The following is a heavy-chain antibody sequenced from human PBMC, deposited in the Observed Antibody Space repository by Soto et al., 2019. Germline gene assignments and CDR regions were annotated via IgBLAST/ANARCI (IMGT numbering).Heavy chain of an antibody. CDR1: GDTFNFYS. J-gene: IGHJ4*02. CDR2: VNPIVSMS. Sequence: QVQFVQSGAKVKRPGSSEKVSCEASGDTFNFYSINWVRQAPGLGLEWMGRVNPIVSMSNYAQKFQGRVTMTADKSTSTDYMELSSLRSEDTAIYYCASSYGSGYRAFDYWGQGALVTVSS. V-gene: IGHV1-69*02. CDR3: ASSYGSGYRAFDY. D-gene: IGHD3-10*01.